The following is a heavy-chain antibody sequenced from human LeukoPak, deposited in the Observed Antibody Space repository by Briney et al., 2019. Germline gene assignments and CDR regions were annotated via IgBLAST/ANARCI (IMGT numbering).Heavy chain of an antibody. J-gene: IGHJ5*02. Sequence: PSETLSLTCAVYGGSFSGYYWSWIRQPPGKGLEWIGEINHSGSTNYNPSLKSRVTISVDTSKNQFSLKLSSVTAADTAVYYCARCSRRCSSTSCYRNNWFDPWGQGTLVTVSS. CDR1: GGSFSGYY. D-gene: IGHD2-2*01. CDR2: INHSGST. CDR3: ARCSRRCSSTSCYRNNWFDP. V-gene: IGHV4-34*01.